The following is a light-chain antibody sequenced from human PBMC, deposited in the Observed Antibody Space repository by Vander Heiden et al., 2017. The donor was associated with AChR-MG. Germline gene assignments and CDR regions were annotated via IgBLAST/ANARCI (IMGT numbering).Light chain of an antibody. Sequence: QSVLTQPPSASGTPGQRVTISCSGSRSNIGSNFVFWYQQRPGTAPKLLIDRNDERPSGVPDRFSGSKSGTSASLAISGLRSEEEADYYCATWDGSLNGGVFGGGTKLTVL. CDR1: RSNIGSNF. V-gene: IGLV1-47*01. CDR3: ATWDGSLNGGV. CDR2: RND. J-gene: IGLJ3*02.